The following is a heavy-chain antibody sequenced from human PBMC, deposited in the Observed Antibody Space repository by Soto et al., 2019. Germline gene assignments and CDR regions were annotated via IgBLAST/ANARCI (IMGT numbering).Heavy chain of an antibody. CDR2: IRYDGSNK. Sequence: QVQLVESGGGEVQPGRSLRLSCAASGFTFSSYGMHWVRQAPGTGREWVADIRYDGSNKYYADSVKGRFTISRDNSKNALNLQMDSLRAEETAVYYCANDTHRQWVDDDFDLWGQGTMVTVSS. J-gene: IGHJ3*01. D-gene: IGHD6-19*01. CDR3: ANDTHRQWVDDDFDL. V-gene: IGHV3-30*18. CDR1: GFTFSSYG.